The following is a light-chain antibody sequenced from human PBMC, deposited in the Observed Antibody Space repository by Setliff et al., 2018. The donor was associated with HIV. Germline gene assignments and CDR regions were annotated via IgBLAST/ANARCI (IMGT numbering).Light chain of an antibody. CDR2: EVS. CDR1: SSDVGNYKL. Sequence: QSVLTQPASVSGSPGQSITISCTGTSSDVGNYKLVSWYQQHPGKAPKLMIYEVSNRPSGVSNRFSGSKSGNTASLTISGLQAEDEGDYYCSSYTDSSTLVFGTGTKVTVL. V-gene: IGLV2-14*02. J-gene: IGLJ1*01. CDR3: SSYTDSSTLV.